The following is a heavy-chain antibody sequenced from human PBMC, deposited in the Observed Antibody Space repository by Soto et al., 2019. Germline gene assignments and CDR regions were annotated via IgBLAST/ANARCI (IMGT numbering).Heavy chain of an antibody. V-gene: IGHV3-74*01. J-gene: IGHJ4*02. CDR2: INSDGSST. CDR3: ARDPAYYFDY. Sequence: EVQLVESGGGLVQPGGSLRLSCAASGFTFSNYWMHWVRQAPGKGLVWVSRINSDGSSTTYADSVKGRFTISRDNAKNTLYLQMKRLRAEDTAVYYCARDPAYYFDYWGQGTLVTVSS. CDR1: GFTFSNYW.